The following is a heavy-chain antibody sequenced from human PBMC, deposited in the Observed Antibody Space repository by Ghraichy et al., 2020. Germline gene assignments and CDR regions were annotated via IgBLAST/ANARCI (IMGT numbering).Heavy chain of an antibody. Sequence: TLSLTCTVSGGSISSGGYYWSWIRQHPGKGLEWIGYIYYSGSTYYNPSLKSRVTISVDTSKNQFSLKLSSVTAADTAVYYCARGGYSYGFFSPLSSDYWGQGTLVTVSS. D-gene: IGHD5-18*01. V-gene: IGHV4-31*03. CDR3: ARGGYSYGFFSPLSSDY. J-gene: IGHJ4*02. CDR2: IYYSGST. CDR1: GGSISSGGYY.